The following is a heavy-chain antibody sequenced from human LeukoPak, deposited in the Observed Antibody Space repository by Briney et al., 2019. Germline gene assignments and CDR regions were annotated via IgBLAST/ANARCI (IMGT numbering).Heavy chain of an antibody. CDR1: GFTFSSYA. CDR3: ARDNGFLEWLFGFDY. V-gene: IGHV3-30-3*01. D-gene: IGHD3-3*01. Sequence: GGSLRLSCAASGFTFSSYAMPWVRQAPGKGLEWVAVISYDGSNKYYADSVKGRFTISRDNSKNTLYLQMNSLRAEDTAVYYCARDNGFLEWLFGFDYWGQGTLVTVSS. J-gene: IGHJ4*02. CDR2: ISYDGSNK.